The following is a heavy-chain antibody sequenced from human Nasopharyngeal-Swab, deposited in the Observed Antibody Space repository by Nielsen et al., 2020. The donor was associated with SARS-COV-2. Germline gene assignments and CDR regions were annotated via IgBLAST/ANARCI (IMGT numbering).Heavy chain of an antibody. J-gene: IGHJ4*02. V-gene: IGHV4-59*13. D-gene: IGHD6-13*01. Sequence: SESMSPTCIVSGASISSFYWSWIRQLPGKILEWIGYIYYSGSTNYNPSLKSRVTIPVDTSKNQFSLKLSSVTAADTAVYCCGREYHSSSLDYWGQGTLVTVSS. CDR3: GREYHSSSLDY. CDR1: GASISSFY. CDR2: IYYSGST.